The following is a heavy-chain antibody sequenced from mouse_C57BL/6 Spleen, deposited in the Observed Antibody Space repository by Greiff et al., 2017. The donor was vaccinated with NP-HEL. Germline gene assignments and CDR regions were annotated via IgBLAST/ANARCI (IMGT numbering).Heavy chain of an antibody. CDR1: GFSLTSYG. D-gene: IGHD2-14*01. CDR3: AKKLEGGTEGFDY. CDR2: IWRGGST. V-gene: IGHV2-5*01. J-gene: IGHJ2*01. Sequence: VMLVESGPGLVQPSQSLSITCTVSGFSLTSYGVHWVRQSPGKGLEWLGVIWRGGSTDYNAAFMSRLSITKDNSKSQVFFKMNSLQADDTAIYYCAKKLEGGTEGFDYWGQGTTLTVSS.